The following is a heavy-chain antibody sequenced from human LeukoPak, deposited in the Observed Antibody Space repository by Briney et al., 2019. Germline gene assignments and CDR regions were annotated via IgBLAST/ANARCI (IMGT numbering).Heavy chain of an antibody. Sequence: GGSLRLSCAASGFSLGTDWMNWVRQAPGKGLVWVSRINSDGSTTTYADSVKGRFTISRDNAKNTLYLQMNSLRAEDTAVYYCGGGGYLPDYWGQGTLVTVSS. J-gene: IGHJ4*02. V-gene: IGHV3-74*01. D-gene: IGHD1-26*01. CDR3: GGGGYLPDY. CDR2: INSDGSTT. CDR1: GFSLGTDW.